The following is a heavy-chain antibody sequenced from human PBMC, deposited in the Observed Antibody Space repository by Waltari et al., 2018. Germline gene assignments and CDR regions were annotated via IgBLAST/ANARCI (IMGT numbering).Heavy chain of an antibody. V-gene: IGHV4-39*01. D-gene: IGHD1-26*01. CDR2: IYFSGST. J-gene: IGHJ5*01. CDR1: GGPVKCNNFW. CDR3: VGSTMMVATRWLDP. Sequence: LHLQESGPGRVHPSETLFLTCNVSGGPVKCNNFWWGWVRQPPGKGLESIGYIYFSGSTYYNPSLKSRVTISIDTYTKQVSLKVKSVTAADTAVYYCVGSTMMVATRWLDPWGQGTLVTVSS.